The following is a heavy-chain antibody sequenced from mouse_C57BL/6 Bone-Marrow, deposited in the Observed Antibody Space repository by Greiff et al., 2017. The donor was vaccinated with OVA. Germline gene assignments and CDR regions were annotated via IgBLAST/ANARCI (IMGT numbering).Heavy chain of an antibody. CDR1: GFTFSSYA. J-gene: IGHJ4*01. Sequence: EVQRVESGGGLVKPGGSLKLSCAASGFTFSSYAMSWVRQTPEKRLEWVATISDGGSYTYYPDNVKGRFTISRDNAKNNLYLQMSHLKSEDTAMYYCARDRYYSNYFYAMDYWGQGTSVTVSS. CDR2: ISDGGSYT. D-gene: IGHD2-5*01. CDR3: ARDRYYSNYFYAMDY. V-gene: IGHV5-4*01.